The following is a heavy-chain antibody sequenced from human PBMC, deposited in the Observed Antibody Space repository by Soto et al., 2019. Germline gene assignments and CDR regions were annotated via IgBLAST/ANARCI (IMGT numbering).Heavy chain of an antibody. V-gene: IGHV3-23*01. CDR2: ISGSGGKT. D-gene: IGHD6-6*01. CDR1: TFAFTSFA. J-gene: IGHJ6*02. Sequence: EVQLLESGGGLVQPGGSLGLSCAGSTFAFTSFAMSWVRQAPGKGLEWVADISGSGGKTYYADSVKGRLTISRDNSKYKLYLEMNSHTAEDTALYYCAKFEGISSFYYLYGLYVWGRGTTVIVSS. CDR3: AKFEGISSFYYLYGLYV.